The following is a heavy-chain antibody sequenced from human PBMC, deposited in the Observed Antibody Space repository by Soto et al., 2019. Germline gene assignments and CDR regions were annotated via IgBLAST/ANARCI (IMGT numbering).Heavy chain of an antibody. V-gene: IGHV3-15*01. CDR3: CVVKRLDQYSTSGYWFDP. CDR2: IKSKADGETK. CDR1: GFTFSHAW. Sequence: PWGSLRRSCAASGFTFSHAWMSWVRQAPGKGLEWVGRIKSKADGETKDYGAPVRGRFTISRDDAKDTLYLQMNSLRIEDTAVYYCCVVKRLDQYSTSGYWFDPWGPGTLVTGSS. J-gene: IGHJ5*02. D-gene: IGHD2-15*01.